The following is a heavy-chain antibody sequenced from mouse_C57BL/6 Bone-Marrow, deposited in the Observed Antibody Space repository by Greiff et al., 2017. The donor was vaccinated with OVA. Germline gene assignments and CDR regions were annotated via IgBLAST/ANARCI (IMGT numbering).Heavy chain of an antibody. V-gene: IGHV1-4*01. CDR2: INPSSGYT. CDR1: GYTFTSYT. D-gene: IGHD1-1*01. Sequence: VQLQESGAELARPGASVKMSCKASGYTFTSYTMHWVKQRPGQGLEWIGYINPSSGYTKYNQKFKDKATLTADKSSSTAYMQLSSLTSEDSAVYYCAQIYYYGSSSWFAYWGQGTLVTVSA. J-gene: IGHJ3*01. CDR3: AQIYYYGSSSWFAY.